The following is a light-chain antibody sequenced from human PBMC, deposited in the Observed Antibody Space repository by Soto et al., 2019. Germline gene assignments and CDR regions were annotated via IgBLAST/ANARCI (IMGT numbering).Light chain of an antibody. CDR1: QSVTSY. CDR3: QQYSDTPPT. Sequence: EIVLTQSPGTLSLSPGERASLSCRASQSVTSYLAWYQQKPGHTPRLLIYGASSRATGIPDRFSGSGSGTDFTFTISRLEPEDCAVYYCQQYSDTPPTFGQGTKVEIK. V-gene: IGKV3-20*01. J-gene: IGKJ1*01. CDR2: GAS.